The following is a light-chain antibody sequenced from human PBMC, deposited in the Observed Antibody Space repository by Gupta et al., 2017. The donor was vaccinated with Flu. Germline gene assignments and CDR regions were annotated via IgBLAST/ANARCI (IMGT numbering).Light chain of an antibody. V-gene: IGLV2-14*04. J-gene: IGLJ2*01. CDR2: DVN. CDR1: SSDVGGYNY. Sequence: TSSDVGGYNYVSWYQQHPGKAPKLMIYDVNNRPSGVSDRFSGSKSGNTASLTISGLQADDEADYYCGSYTSSRTLVFGGGTKLTVL. CDR3: GSYTSSRTLV.